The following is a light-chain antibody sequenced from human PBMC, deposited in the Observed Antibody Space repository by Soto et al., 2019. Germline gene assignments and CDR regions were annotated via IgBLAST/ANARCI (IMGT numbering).Light chain of an antibody. Sequence: DIQMTQSPSTLSASIGDRVTVTCRASQSISSWLAWYQQKPGKAPKLLIYKESSLESGVPSRFSGSGSGTEFTLTISSLQPDDFATYFCQQYNDYSPTFGQGTKLEIK. CDR3: QQYNDYSPT. V-gene: IGKV1-5*03. CDR1: QSISSW. CDR2: KES. J-gene: IGKJ2*01.